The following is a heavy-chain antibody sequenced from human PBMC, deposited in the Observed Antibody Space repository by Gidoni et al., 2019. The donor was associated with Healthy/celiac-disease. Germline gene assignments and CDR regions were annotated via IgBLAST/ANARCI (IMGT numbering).Heavy chain of an antibody. CDR3: ARAPSGFGELPHFDY. D-gene: IGHD3-10*01. J-gene: IGHJ4*02. CDR2: IYYSGST. CDR1: GGSISSYN. V-gene: IGHV4-59*01. Sequence: QVQLQESGPGLVKPPETLSLTCTVSGGSISSYNWSWIRQPPGKGLEWIGYIYYSGSTNYNPSLKSRVTISVDTSKNQFSLKLSSVTAADTAVYYCARAPSGFGELPHFDYWGQGTLVTVSS.